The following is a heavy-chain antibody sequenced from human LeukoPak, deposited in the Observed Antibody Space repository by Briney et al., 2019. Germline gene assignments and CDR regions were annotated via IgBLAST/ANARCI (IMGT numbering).Heavy chain of an antibody. CDR1: GGSISSYY. Sequence: PSETLSLTCTVSGGSISSYYWSWIRQPAGKGLEWIGRIYTSGSTNYNPSLKSRVTMSVDTSKNQFSLKLSSVTAADTAVYYCARHSTMVESRGYFDYWGQGTLVTVSS. V-gene: IGHV4-4*07. CDR2: IYTSGST. CDR3: ARHSTMVESRGYFDY. D-gene: IGHD3-10*01. J-gene: IGHJ4*02.